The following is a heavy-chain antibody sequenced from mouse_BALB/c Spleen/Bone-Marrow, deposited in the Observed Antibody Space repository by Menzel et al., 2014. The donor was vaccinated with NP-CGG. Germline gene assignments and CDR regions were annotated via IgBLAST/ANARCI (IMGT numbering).Heavy chain of an antibody. J-gene: IGHJ2*01. CDR3: TRGGSSPYYFDY. V-gene: IGHV1-69*02. CDR2: IYPSDSYT. Sequence: QVQLQQSGAELVRPGASVKLSCKASGYTFTSYWINWVKQRPGQGLEWIGNIYPSDSYTNYNQKFKDKATLTVDKSSTTAYRQLSSPTSEDSAVYYCTRGGSSPYYFDYWGQGTTLTVSS. D-gene: IGHD1-1*01. CDR1: GYTFTSYW.